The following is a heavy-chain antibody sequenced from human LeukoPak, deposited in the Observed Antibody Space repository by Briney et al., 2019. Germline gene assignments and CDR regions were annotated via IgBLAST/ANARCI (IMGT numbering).Heavy chain of an antibody. D-gene: IGHD5-18*01. CDR1: EFTFSSSA. J-gene: IGHJ2*01. Sequence: LRLSCAASEFTFSSSAMSWVRQPPGKGLEWIGYIYHSGSTYYNPSLKSRVTISVGRSKNQFSLKLSSVTAADTAVYYCARVDTAMVHWYFDLWGRGTLVTVSS. CDR3: ARVDTAMVHWYFDL. V-gene: IGHV4-30-2*01. CDR2: IYHSGST.